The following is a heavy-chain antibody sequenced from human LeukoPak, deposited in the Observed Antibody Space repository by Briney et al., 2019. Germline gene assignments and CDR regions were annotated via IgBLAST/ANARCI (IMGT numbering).Heavy chain of an antibody. J-gene: IGHJ3*02. V-gene: IGHV4-61*05. CDR3: ARGVGGYGSDAFDI. Sequence: SETLSLTCTVSGGSISSSSYYWGWIRQPPGKGLEWIGRIYTSGSTNYNPSLKSRVTMSVDTSKNQFSLKLSSVTAADTAVYYCARGVGGYGSDAFDIWGQGTMVTVSS. D-gene: IGHD5-12*01. CDR2: IYTSGST. CDR1: GGSISSSSYY.